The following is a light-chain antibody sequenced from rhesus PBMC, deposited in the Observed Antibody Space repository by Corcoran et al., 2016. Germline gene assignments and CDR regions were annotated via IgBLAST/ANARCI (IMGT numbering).Light chain of an antibody. J-gene: IGKJ4*01. CDR1: QGISSW. CDR2: KAS. Sequence: DIQMTQSPSSLSASVGDTVTITCRASQGISSWLACYQQKPGKAPKLLIYKASSLQSGCPSRFSGSGAGTEFTLTISSLQSEDVATYYCQQYSSRPRTFGGGTKVELK. V-gene: IGKV1-22*01. CDR3: QQYSSRPRT.